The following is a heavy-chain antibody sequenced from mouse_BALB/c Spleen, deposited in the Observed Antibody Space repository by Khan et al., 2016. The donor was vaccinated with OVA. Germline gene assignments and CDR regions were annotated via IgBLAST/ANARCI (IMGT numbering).Heavy chain of an antibody. D-gene: IGHD4-1*01. CDR1: GFSFSSYS. J-gene: IGHJ3*01. CDR2: ISSGGDYT. Sequence: EVELVESGGDLVKPGGSLKLSCAASGFSFSSYSMSWVRQTPAKSLEWVATISSGGDYTYYPAIVKGRFTISRDTAKNTLYLQMSSLKSEDTAMYYCASHLTGSFAYWGQGTLVTVSA. V-gene: IGHV5-6*01. CDR3: ASHLTGSFAY.